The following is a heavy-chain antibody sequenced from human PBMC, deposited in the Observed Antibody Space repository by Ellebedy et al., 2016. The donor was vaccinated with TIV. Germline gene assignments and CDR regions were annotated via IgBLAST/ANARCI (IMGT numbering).Heavy chain of an antibody. D-gene: IGHD3-22*01. CDR3: ARRGYPDAFDV. V-gene: IGHV3-13*01. Sequence: GESLKISXAASGFTFSLYDVYWVRQGTGKGLEWVSSIGNAGDTYYPGSVKGRFTISRENAKNSLYLQMNSLRAGDTAVYYCARRGYPDAFDVWGQGTMVTVSS. CDR2: IGNAGDT. J-gene: IGHJ3*01. CDR1: GFTFSLYD.